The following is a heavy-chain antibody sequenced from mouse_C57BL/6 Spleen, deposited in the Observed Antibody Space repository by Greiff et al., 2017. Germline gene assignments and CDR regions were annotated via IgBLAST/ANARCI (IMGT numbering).Heavy chain of an antibody. CDR2: ISSGGDYI. Sequence: EVQVVESGEGLVKPGGSLKLSCAASGFTFSSYAMSWVRQTPEKRLEWVAYISSGGDYIYYADTVKGRFTISRDNARNTLYLQMSSLKSEDTAMYYCTRDGAYYSNYGAMDYWGQGTSVTVSS. CDR1: GFTFSSYA. V-gene: IGHV5-9-1*02. CDR3: TRDGAYYSNYGAMDY. D-gene: IGHD2-5*01. J-gene: IGHJ4*01.